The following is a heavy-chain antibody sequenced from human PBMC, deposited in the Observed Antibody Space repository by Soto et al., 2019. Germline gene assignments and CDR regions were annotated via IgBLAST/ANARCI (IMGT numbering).Heavy chain of an antibody. D-gene: IGHD4-17*01. J-gene: IGHJ4*02. V-gene: IGHV4-59*01. CDR2: ILDSGST. CDR1: GVSLSSYY. CDR3: ARWTTVDFDY. Sequence: QVQLQESGPGLVKPSETLSLTCTVSGVSLSSYYWTWIRQPPGKGLECIGYILDSGSTDYNPSLKRRVTISVDTSQNQFSLKLSSVTAAGTAVYYCARWTTVDFDYWGQGTLVTVSS.